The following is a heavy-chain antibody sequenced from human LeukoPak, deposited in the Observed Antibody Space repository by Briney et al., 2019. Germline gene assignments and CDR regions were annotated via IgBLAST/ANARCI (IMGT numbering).Heavy chain of an antibody. J-gene: IGHJ5*02. CDR3: ARHDYSSRRNWFDP. V-gene: IGHV4-39*01. CDR1: GGSISSSSYY. Sequence: SETLSLTCTVSGGSISSSSYYWGWIRQPPGKGLEWIGSIYYSGSTYYNPSLKSRVTISVDTSKNQFSLKLSSVTAADTAVCYCARHDYSSRRNWFDPWGQGTLVTVSS. D-gene: IGHD2-2*01. CDR2: IYYSGST.